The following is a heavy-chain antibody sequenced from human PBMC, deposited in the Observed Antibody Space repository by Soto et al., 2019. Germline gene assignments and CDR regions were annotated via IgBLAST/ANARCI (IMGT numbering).Heavy chain of an antibody. Sequence: QVQLVQSGAEMKKPGSSVKVSCQSSGGTFNTYAMNWVRQAPGQGPEWMGDISPMFGAANYAPKFQGRVTITADESTGTSYMPLSSLTSEDTALYVCAREVQVHTPAFVYWGQGTLVTVSS. J-gene: IGHJ4*02. CDR3: AREVQVHTPAFVY. CDR1: GGTFNTYA. V-gene: IGHV1-69*19. D-gene: IGHD3-10*01. CDR2: ISPMFGAA.